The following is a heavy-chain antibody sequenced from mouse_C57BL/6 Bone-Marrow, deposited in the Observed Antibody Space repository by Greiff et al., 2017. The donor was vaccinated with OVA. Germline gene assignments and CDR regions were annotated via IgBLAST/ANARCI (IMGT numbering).Heavy chain of an antibody. D-gene: IGHD1-1*01. CDR2: IDPEDGET. Sequence: VKLMESGAELVKPGASVKLSCTASGFNIKDYYMHWVKQRTEQGLEWIGRIDPEDGETKYAPKCQGKATITADTSSNTAYLQLSSLTSEDTAVYYCALGAVVATRNYYAMDYWGQGTSVTVSS. J-gene: IGHJ4*01. CDR1: GFNIKDYY. V-gene: IGHV14-2*01. CDR3: ALGAVVATRNYYAMDY.